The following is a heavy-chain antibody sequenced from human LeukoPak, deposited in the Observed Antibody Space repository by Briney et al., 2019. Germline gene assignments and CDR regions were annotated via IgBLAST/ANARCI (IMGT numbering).Heavy chain of an antibody. D-gene: IGHD4-17*01. CDR2: ISGSGGST. CDR3: AKRIRSTTVTTHHHYYYYYGMDV. J-gene: IGHJ6*02. Sequence: GGSLRLSCAASGFTFSSYAMSWVRQAPGKGLEWVSAISGSGGSTYYADSVKGRFTISRDNSKNTLYLQMSSLRAEDTAVYYCAKRIRSTTVTTHHHYYYYYGMDVWGQGTTVTVSS. CDR1: GFTFSSYA. V-gene: IGHV3-23*01.